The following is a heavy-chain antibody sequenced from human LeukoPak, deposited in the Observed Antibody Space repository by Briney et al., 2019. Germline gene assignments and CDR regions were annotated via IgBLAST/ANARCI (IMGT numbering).Heavy chain of an antibody. D-gene: IGHD2-2*01. CDR3: AKDLGYCSSTSCYYYYYMDV. J-gene: IGHJ6*03. CDR2: ISSSSSYI. V-gene: IGHV3-21*04. CDR1: GFTFSSYS. Sequence: GGSLRLSCAASGFTFSSYSMNWVRQAPGKGLEWVSSISSSSSYIYHADSVKGRFTISRDNSKNTLYLQMNSLRAEDTAVYYCAKDLGYCSSTSCYYYYYMDVWGKGTTVTVSS.